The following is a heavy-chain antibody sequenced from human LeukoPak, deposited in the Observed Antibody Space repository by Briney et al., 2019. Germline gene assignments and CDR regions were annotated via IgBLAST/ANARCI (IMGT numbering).Heavy chain of an antibody. D-gene: IGHD5-12*01. CDR3: ARGRLRFGY. Sequence: PSETLSLTCAVYGGSFSGYYWSWIRQPPGKGLEWIGEINHSGSTNYNPSLKSRVTISVDTSKNRFSLKLSSVTAADTAVYYCARGRLRFGYWGQGTLVTVSS. V-gene: IGHV4-34*01. CDR2: INHSGST. CDR1: GGSFSGYY. J-gene: IGHJ4*02.